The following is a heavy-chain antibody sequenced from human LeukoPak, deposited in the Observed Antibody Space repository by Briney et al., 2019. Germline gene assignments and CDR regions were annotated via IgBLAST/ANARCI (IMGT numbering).Heavy chain of an antibody. Sequence: ASVKVSCKASGYTFTGYYMHWVRQAPGQGLEWMGWINPNSGGTNYAQKFQGRVTMTRDTSISTAYMELSRLRSDDTAVYYCARVGDFWSSYYQTYYYYMDVWGKGTTVTVSS. CDR1: GYTFTGYY. D-gene: IGHD3-3*01. CDR2: INPNSGGT. V-gene: IGHV1-2*02. J-gene: IGHJ6*03. CDR3: ARVGDFWSSYYQTYYYYMDV.